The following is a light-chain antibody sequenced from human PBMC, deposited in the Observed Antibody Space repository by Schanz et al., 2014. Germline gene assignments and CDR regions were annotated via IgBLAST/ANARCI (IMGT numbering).Light chain of an antibody. V-gene: IGLV2-14*03. CDR1: SSDVGGYNY. Sequence: QSALTQPPSASGSPGQSVTISCTGTSSDVGGYNYVSWYQQHPGKAPKVMIFDVSNRPSGVSNRFSGSKSGNTASLTISGLQAEDEADYYCSSYTSSSTRVFGGGTKLTVL. CDR3: SSYTSSSTRV. CDR2: DVS. J-gene: IGLJ2*01.